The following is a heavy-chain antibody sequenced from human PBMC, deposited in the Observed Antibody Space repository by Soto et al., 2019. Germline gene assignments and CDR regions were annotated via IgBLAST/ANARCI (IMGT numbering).Heavy chain of an antibody. Sequence: PSETLSLTCTVSGGSISSYYWSWIRQPPGKGLEWIGYIYYSGSTNYNPSLKSRVTISVDTSKNQFSLKLSSVTAADTAVYYCARHWVGLLWFGELSWFDPWGQGTLVTVSS. J-gene: IGHJ5*02. CDR2: IYYSGST. D-gene: IGHD3-10*01. V-gene: IGHV4-59*08. CDR1: GGSISSYY. CDR3: ARHWVGLLWFGELSWFDP.